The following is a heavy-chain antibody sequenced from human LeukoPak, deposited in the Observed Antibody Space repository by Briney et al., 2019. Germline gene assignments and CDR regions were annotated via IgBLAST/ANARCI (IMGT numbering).Heavy chain of an antibody. J-gene: IGHJ6*02. CDR3: AKDLSWRPHDPPYYYGMDV. Sequence: PGRSLRLSCAASGFTFSSYGMHWVRQAPGKGLEWVAVMSYDGSNKYYADSVKGRFTISRDNSKNTLYLQMNSLRAEDTAVYYCAKDLSWRPHDPPYYYGMDVWGQGTTVTVSS. V-gene: IGHV3-30*18. D-gene: IGHD3-3*01. CDR1: GFTFSSYG. CDR2: MSYDGSNK.